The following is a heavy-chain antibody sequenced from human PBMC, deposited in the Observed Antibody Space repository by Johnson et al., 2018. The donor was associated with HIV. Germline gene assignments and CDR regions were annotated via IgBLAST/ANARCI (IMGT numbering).Heavy chain of an antibody. Sequence: VQLVESGGGLVRPGGSLRLSCEASGFTVSRNYMTWVRQATGKGLEWVSAIGPAGDTYYLGSVQGRFTVSRENAKNSLYLQMNSLRAGDTAVYYCARWNFEDAFDYWGQGTMVTVSS. CDR3: ARWNFEDAFDY. D-gene: IGHD1-7*01. V-gene: IGHV3-13*01. CDR1: GFTVSRNY. CDR2: IGPAGDT. J-gene: IGHJ3*01.